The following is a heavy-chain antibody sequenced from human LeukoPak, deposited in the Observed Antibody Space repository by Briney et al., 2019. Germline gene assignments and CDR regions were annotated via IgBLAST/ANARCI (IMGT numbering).Heavy chain of an antibody. J-gene: IGHJ4*02. Sequence: HSETLSLTCTVSGGSISSGSYYWSWIRQPAGKGPEWIGRIYTSGSTNYNPSLKSRVTISVDKSKNQFSLRLSSVTAADTAVYYCARFEVVAGTNHHFDYWGQGTLVTVSS. CDR2: IYTSGST. V-gene: IGHV4-61*02. CDR1: GGSISSGSYY. D-gene: IGHD6-19*01. CDR3: ARFEVVAGTNHHFDY.